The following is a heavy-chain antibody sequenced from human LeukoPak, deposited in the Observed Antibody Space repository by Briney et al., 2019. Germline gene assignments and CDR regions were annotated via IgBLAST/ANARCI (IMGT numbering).Heavy chain of an antibody. J-gene: IGHJ4*02. CDR2: LSGSGGST. V-gene: IGHV3-23*01. Sequence: GGSLRLSCAASGFTFSSYAMSWVRQAPGKGLEWVSALSGSGGSTYYADSVKGRFTISRDNSKNTLYLQMNSLRAEDTAVYYCAKMTTVTIDYFDYWGQGTLVTVSS. CDR3: AKMTTVTIDYFDY. CDR1: GFTFSSYA. D-gene: IGHD4-17*01.